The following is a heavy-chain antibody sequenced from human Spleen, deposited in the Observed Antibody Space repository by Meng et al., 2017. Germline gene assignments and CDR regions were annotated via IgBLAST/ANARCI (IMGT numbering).Heavy chain of an antibody. Sequence: QAQLQQWGEVLLKPSVTLSLTVAVSGGSFSDYYWSWIRQPPGKGLEWIGEINHSGSTNYNPSLESRATISVDTSQNNLSLKLSSVTAADSAVYYCARGPTTMAHDFDYWGQGTLVTVSS. J-gene: IGHJ4*02. CDR1: GGSFSDYY. V-gene: IGHV4-34*01. CDR3: ARGPTTMAHDFDY. D-gene: IGHD4-11*01. CDR2: INHSGST.